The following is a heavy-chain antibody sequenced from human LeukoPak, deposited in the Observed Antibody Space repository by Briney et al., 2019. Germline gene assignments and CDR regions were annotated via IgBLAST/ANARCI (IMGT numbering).Heavy chain of an antibody. J-gene: IGHJ4*02. V-gene: IGHV4-39*01. Sequence: SETLSLTCTVSGGSISSGSYYWGWIRQPPGKGLEWIGSIYYSGSTYYNPSLKSRVTISVDTSKNQFSLKLSSVTAADTAVYYCARLGRSARRFYTAGADYWGQGTLVTVSS. CDR2: IYYSGST. D-gene: IGHD2-2*02. CDR1: GGSISSGSYY. CDR3: ARLGRSARRFYTAGADY.